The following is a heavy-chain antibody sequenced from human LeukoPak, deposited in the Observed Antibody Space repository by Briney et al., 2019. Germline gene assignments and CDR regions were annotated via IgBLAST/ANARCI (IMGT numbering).Heavy chain of an antibody. CDR1: GGSISSYY. CDR2: IYYSGST. CDR3: ARHPHYCSGGSCPNWFDP. Sequence: SETLSLTCTVSGGSISSYYWSWIRQPPGKGLEWIGYIYYSGSTNYNPSLKSRVTISVDTSKNQFSLKLSSVTAADTAVYYCARHPHYCSGGSCPNWFDPWGQGTLVTVSS. V-gene: IGHV4-59*08. J-gene: IGHJ5*02. D-gene: IGHD2-15*01.